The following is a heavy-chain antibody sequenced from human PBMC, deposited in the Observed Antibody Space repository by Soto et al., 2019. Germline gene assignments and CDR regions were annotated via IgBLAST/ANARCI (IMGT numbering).Heavy chain of an antibody. Sequence: PSDTLSLTCTVSGGSISSYYWSWIRQPPGKGLEWIGYIYYSGSTDYNPSLKSRVTISVDTSKNQFSLKLSSVTAADTGVYYCASSKNYGDYVRSNWFDPWGQGTLVTVSS. V-gene: IGHV4-59*08. D-gene: IGHD4-17*01. CDR2: IYYSGST. J-gene: IGHJ5*02. CDR3: ASSKNYGDYVRSNWFDP. CDR1: GGSISSYY.